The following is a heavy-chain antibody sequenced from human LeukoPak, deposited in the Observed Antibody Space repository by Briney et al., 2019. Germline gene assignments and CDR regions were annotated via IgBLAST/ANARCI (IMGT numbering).Heavy chain of an antibody. CDR1: GFTFSSYA. CDR2: ISGSGGST. V-gene: IGHV3-23*01. CDR3: AKGRGQQLVLDC. D-gene: IGHD6-13*01. Sequence: GGSLRLSCAASGFTFSSYAMSWVRQAPGKGLEWGSGISGSGGSTYYEDSVKGRFTISRDNSKNTLYLQMNSLRAEDTAVYYCAKGRGQQLVLDCWGQGTLVPVSS. J-gene: IGHJ4*02.